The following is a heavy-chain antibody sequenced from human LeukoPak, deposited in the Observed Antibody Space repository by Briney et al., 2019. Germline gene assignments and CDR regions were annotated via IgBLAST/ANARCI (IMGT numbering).Heavy chain of an antibody. Sequence: GGSLRLSCAASGFTFNTYGMSWVRHSPGKGLEWVSYISSGGGTVYYADSVKGRFTVSRDNAKNSLYLQMNSLRAEDTAVYYCARVGGRYSPIGYWGQGTLVTVSS. CDR1: GFTFNTYG. CDR2: ISSGGGTV. CDR3: ARVGGRYSPIGY. V-gene: IGHV3-48*04. D-gene: IGHD5-18*01. J-gene: IGHJ4*02.